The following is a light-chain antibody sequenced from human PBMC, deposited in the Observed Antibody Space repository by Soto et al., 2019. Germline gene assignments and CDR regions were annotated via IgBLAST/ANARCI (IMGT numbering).Light chain of an antibody. CDR1: QSISSW. CDR2: KAS. J-gene: IGKJ1*01. CDR3: QQYNIYWT. Sequence: DIQMTQSPSTLSASVGDRVTITCRASQSISSWLAWFQQKPGKAPKLLIYKASSLQSGVPSRFSGSGSGTEFPLTISSRQPDDSATYYCQQYNIYWTFGQGTKVEIK. V-gene: IGKV1-5*03.